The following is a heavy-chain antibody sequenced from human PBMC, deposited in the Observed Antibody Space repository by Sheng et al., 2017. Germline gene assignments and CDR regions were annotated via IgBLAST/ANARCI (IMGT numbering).Heavy chain of an antibody. CDR1: GGTFSSYT. J-gene: IGHJ6*03. D-gene: IGHD3-10*01. CDR2: IIPILGIA. Sequence: QVQLVQSGAEVKKPGSSVKVSCKASGGTFSSYTISWVRQAPGQGLEWMGRIIPILGIANYAQKFQGRVTITADKSTSTAYMELSSLRSEDTAVYYCAIPMVREGYYYYYMDVWGKGTTVTVSS. CDR3: AIPMVREGYYYYYMDV. V-gene: IGHV1-69*02.